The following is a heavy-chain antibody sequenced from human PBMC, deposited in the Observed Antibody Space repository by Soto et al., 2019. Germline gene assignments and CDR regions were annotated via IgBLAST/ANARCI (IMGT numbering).Heavy chain of an antibody. D-gene: IGHD2-15*01. J-gene: IGHJ6*02. Sequence: GESLKISCKGSGYSFTSYWISWVRQMPGKGLEWMGRIDPSDSYTNYIPSFQGHVTISADKSISTAYLQWSSLKASDTAMYYCARHMGYCSVGSCYKSFYDYYGMDVLGQVTTVTVSS. V-gene: IGHV5-10-1*01. CDR3: ARHMGYCSVGSCYKSFYDYYGMDV. CDR2: IDPSDSYT. CDR1: GYSFTSYW.